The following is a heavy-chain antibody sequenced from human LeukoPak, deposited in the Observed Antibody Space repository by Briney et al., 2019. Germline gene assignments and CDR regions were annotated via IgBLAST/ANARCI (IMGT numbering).Heavy chain of an antibody. J-gene: IGHJ4*02. CDR3: ARGNPGYSSSWTDY. D-gene: IGHD6-13*01. V-gene: IGHV3-30*03. CDR1: GFTFTNAW. CDR2: ISYDGSNK. Sequence: PGGSLRLSCAASGFTFTNAWMSWVRQAPGKGLEWVAVISYDGSNKYYADSVKGRFTISRDNSKNTLYLQMNGLRAEDTAVYYCARGNPGYSSSWTDYWGQGTLVTVSS.